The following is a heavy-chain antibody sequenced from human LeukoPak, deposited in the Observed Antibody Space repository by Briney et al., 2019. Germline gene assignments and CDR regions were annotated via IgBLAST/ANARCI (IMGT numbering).Heavy chain of an antibody. CDR2: IYYNGRT. CDR1: GGSISSSSYY. J-gene: IGHJ4*02. D-gene: IGHD3-22*01. CDR3: ARHLSSGCPGDF. Sequence: PSETLSLTCTVSGGSISSSSYYWGWIRQPPGRGLEWIGSIYYNGRTYYTPSLKSRVTISVDTSTNQFSLNLSSVTAADTAVYYCARHLSSGCPGDFWGQGTLVTVSS. V-gene: IGHV4-39*01.